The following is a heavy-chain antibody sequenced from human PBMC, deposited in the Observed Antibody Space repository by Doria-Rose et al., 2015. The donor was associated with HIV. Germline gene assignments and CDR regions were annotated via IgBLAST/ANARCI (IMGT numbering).Heavy chain of an antibody. CDR2: FNPSGGT. D-gene: IGHD3-16*01. Sequence: CSCVRQPPGKGLEWIGEFNPSGGTNYSTSLKSRVTISVDTSKNQFSLKLTSVTAADTAVYYCVRGWGRRVNNWGQGTLVTVAS. V-gene: IGHV4-34*01. J-gene: IGHJ4*02. CDR3: VRGWGRRVNN.